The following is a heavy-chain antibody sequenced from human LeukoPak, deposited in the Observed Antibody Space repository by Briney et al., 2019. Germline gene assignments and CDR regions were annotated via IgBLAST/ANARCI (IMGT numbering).Heavy chain of an antibody. CDR2: VYYNGNF. CDR1: GGSVSSGLHY. CDR3: ARDLASYYDSSVYFDAFDI. V-gene: IGHV4-61*01. D-gene: IGHD3-22*01. Sequence: PSETLSLTCTVSGGSVSSGLHYWNWIRQPPGKGLGWMGYVYYNGNFNYDPSLESRVTMSLATSKNQFSLRLSSVTAADTAVYYCARDLASYYDSSVYFDAFDIWGQGTMVTVSS. J-gene: IGHJ3*02.